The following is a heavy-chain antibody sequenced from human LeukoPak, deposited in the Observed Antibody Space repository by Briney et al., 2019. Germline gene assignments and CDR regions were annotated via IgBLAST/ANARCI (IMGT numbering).Heavy chain of an antibody. CDR2: IHHSGST. Sequence: SETLSLTCDVSGVSISSSNRWSWVRQPPGKGLEWIGEIHHSGSTNYNPSLKSRVTISVDTSKNQFSLKLSSVTAADTAVYYCARDKSGDYWGQGTLVTVSS. J-gene: IGHJ4*02. CDR1: GVSISSSNR. V-gene: IGHV4-4*02. CDR3: ARDKSGDY. D-gene: IGHD1-26*01.